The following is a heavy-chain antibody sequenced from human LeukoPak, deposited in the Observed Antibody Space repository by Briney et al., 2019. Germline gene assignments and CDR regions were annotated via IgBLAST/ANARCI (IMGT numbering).Heavy chain of an antibody. Sequence: ASVKISCKASGYSFANYNIHWVRQAPGQGLEWMAIINPTGGSTFYAQKFQGRVTMTRDMSTRTVYMELNNLRPEDTAVYYCARDRTTVTTIGYWGQGTLVTVSS. V-gene: IGHV1-46*01. CDR3: ARDRTTVTTIGY. D-gene: IGHD4-17*01. CDR1: GYSFANYN. CDR2: INPTGGST. J-gene: IGHJ4*02.